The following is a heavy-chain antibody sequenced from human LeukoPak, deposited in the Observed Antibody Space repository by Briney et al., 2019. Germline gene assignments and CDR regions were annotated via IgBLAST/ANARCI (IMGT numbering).Heavy chain of an antibody. J-gene: IGHJ4*02. CDR2: INHSGST. V-gene: IGHV4-34*01. CDR1: GGSFSGYY. CDR3: ARGARYYDILTGLDY. D-gene: IGHD3-9*01. Sequence: PSETLSLTCAVYGGSFSGYYWSWIRQPPGKGLDWIGEINHSGSTNYNPSLKSRVTISVDTSKNQFSLKLSSVTAADTAVYYCARGARYYDILTGLDYWGQGTLVTVSS.